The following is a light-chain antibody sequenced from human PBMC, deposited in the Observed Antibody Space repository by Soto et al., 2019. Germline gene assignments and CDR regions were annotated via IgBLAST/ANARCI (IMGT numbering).Light chain of an antibody. V-gene: IGKV3-15*01. CDR2: CAS. Sequence: EIVMTQSPATLSVSPGERATLSCRASQSVSSNLAWYQQKPGQAPRLLIYCASSRATGIPARFSGSGSGTDFTLTISSLQSEDFAVYYCQQYNNWPPLTFGGGTKVDIK. CDR1: QSVSSN. J-gene: IGKJ4*01. CDR3: QQYNNWPPLT.